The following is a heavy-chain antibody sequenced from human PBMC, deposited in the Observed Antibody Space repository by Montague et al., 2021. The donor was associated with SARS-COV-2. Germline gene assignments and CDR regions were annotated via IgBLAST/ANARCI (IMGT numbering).Heavy chain of an antibody. D-gene: IGHD1-14*01. CDR1: GDSISSRSYL. V-gene: IGHV4-39*01. CDR3: ARTATTWSFDY. CDR2: IYYSGST. Sequence: ETLSLTCTVSGDSISSRSYLWGWIRQPPGKGPEWIGSIYYSGSTYYNPSLKSRVAISVDTSKNQFSLKMNSVTAADTAVYYCARTATTWSFDYWGQGTPVTVSS. J-gene: IGHJ4*02.